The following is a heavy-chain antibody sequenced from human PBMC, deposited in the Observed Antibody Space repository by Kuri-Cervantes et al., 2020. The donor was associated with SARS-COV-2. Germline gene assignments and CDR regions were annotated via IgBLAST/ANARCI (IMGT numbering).Heavy chain of an antibody. CDR3: ARDADSISWYPGAFDI. V-gene: IGHV1-2*06. CDR1: GYTFTGYY. J-gene: IGHJ3*02. Sequence: ASVKVSCKASGYTFTGYYMHWVRQAPGQGLEWMGRINPNSGGTNYAQKFQGRVTMTRETSISTAYMELSRLRSDDTAVYYCARDADSISWYPGAFDIWGRGTMVTVSS. CDR2: INPNSGGT. D-gene: IGHD6-13*01.